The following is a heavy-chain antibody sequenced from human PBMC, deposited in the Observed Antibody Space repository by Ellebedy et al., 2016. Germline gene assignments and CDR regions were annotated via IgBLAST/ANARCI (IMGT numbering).Heavy chain of an antibody. CDR2: INPSGGST. D-gene: IGHD4-17*01. Sequence: ASVKVSCKASGYTFTGYYMHWVRQAPGQGLEWMGIINPSGGSTSYAQKFQGWVTMTRDTSISTAYMELSRLRSDDTAVYYCAIDYGDWIFDYWGQGTLVTVSS. J-gene: IGHJ4*02. CDR1: GYTFTGYY. V-gene: IGHV1-2*04. CDR3: AIDYGDWIFDY.